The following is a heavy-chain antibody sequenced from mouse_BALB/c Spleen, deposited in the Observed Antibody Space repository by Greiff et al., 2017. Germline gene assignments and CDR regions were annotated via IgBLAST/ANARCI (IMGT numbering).Heavy chain of an antibody. CDR1: GFTFSSFG. CDR3: ARGGGYYGHFDD. V-gene: IGHV5-17*02. J-gene: IGHJ2*01. Sequence: EVHPVESGGGLVQPGGSRKLSCAASGFTFSSFGMHWVRQAPENGLEWVAYISSGSSSIYYADTVKGRFTISRDNPKNTLFLQMTSLRSEDTAMYYCARGGGYYGHFDDWGEGTTVTVSS. CDR2: ISSGSSSI. D-gene: IGHD1-1*01.